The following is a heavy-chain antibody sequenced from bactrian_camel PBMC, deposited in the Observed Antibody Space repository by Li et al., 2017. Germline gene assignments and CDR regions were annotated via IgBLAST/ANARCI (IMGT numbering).Heavy chain of an antibody. J-gene: IGHJ4*01. V-gene: IGHV3S26*01. D-gene: IGHD8*01. Sequence: HVQLVESGGGSVQPGGSLGLSCAAPASASRYCMGWFRQAPGKEREGVATFDSIGATMYADSVKDRFTISEDIANKILYLQMNSLKPEDSGIYYCAADRRILSSSNCRAVVAESRPNGQGTQVTVS. CDR1: ASASRYC. CDR2: FDSIGAT.